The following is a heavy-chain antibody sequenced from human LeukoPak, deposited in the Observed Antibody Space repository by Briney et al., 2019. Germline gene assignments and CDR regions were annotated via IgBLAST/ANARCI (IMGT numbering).Heavy chain of an antibody. J-gene: IGHJ4*02. V-gene: IGHV4-59*01. CDR3: TRDRRDGYNYVDY. CDR2: ISYSGST. CDR1: GGSISPYY. D-gene: IGHD5-24*01. Sequence: SETLSLTCTVSGGSISPYYWSWIRQPPGKGLEWIGYISYSGSTDYNPSLKSRVTISVDTSKNQFSLKLNPVTAADTAVYYCTRDRRDGYNYVDYWGQGTLVTVSS.